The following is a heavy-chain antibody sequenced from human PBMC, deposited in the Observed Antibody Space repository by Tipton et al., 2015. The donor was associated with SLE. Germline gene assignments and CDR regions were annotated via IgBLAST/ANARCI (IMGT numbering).Heavy chain of an antibody. J-gene: IGHJ4*02. CDR3: ATSPLTL. CDR2: ISYTGST. CDR1: GDSFSNGDYC. D-gene: IGHD2-2*01. V-gene: IGHV4-39*07. Sequence: LRLSCTVSGDSFSNGDYCWNWIRQYPGKGLEWIGSISYTGSTYYNPSLKSRVTISVDMSKNQFSLKLTSVTVADTAVYYCATSPLTLWGQGTLVTVSS.